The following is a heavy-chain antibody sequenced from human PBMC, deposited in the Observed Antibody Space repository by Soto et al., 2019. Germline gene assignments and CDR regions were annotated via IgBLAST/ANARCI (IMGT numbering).Heavy chain of an antibody. CDR1: GDSISTYY. CDR2: IYYGGST. V-gene: IGHV4-59*08. CDR3: ARPGRDWGSLDY. J-gene: IGHJ4*02. D-gene: IGHD7-27*01. Sequence: QVQLQESGPGLVKPSETLSLTCTVSGDSISTYYWTWIRQSPGKGLEWIAFIYYGGSTNYNPSLNSRVTTSVDTSKNQSSLKLTSVTAADPAVYYCARPGRDWGSLDYWGQGTLVTVSS.